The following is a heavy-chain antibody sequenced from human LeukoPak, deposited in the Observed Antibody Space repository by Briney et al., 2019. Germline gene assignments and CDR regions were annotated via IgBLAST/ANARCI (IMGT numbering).Heavy chain of an antibody. D-gene: IGHD2-15*01. CDR2: INPIGGST. V-gene: IGHV1-46*01. Sequence: GASVKVSCKASGYTFTSYYMHWVRQAPGQGLEWMGIINPIGGSTSYAQKFQGRVTMTRDTSTSTVYMELSSLRSEDTAVYYCARTRPRVVVVVAATPGLGWFDPWGQGTLVTVSS. J-gene: IGHJ5*02. CDR3: ARTRPRVVVVVAATPGLGWFDP. CDR1: GYTFTSYY.